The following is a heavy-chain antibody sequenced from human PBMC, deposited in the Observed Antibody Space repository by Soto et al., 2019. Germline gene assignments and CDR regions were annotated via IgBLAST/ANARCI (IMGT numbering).Heavy chain of an antibody. CDR2: ISSSSSYI. CDR3: ARVKLRYFDWLLSIDY. CDR1: GFTFSSYS. D-gene: IGHD3-9*01. V-gene: IGHV3-21*01. Sequence: LRLSCAASGFTFSSYSMNWVRQAPGKGLEWVSSISSSSSYIYYADSVKGRFTISRDNAKNSLYLQMNSLRAEDTAVYYCARVKLRYFDWLLSIDYWGQGTLVTVSS. J-gene: IGHJ4*02.